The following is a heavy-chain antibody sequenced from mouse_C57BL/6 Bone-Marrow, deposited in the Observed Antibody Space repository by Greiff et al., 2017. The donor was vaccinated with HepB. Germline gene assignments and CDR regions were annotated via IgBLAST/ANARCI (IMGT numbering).Heavy chain of an antibody. CDR2: ISSGSSTI. J-gene: IGHJ4*01. D-gene: IGHD1-1*01. V-gene: IGHV5-17*01. CDR1: GFTFSDYG. Sequence: EVQLVESGGGLVKPGGSLKLSCAASGFTFSDYGMHWVRQAPEKGLEWVAYISSGSSTIYYADTVKGRFTISRDNAKNTLFLRMTSLRSEDTAMYYCARPYYARGAMDYWGQGTSVTVSS. CDR3: ARPYYARGAMDY.